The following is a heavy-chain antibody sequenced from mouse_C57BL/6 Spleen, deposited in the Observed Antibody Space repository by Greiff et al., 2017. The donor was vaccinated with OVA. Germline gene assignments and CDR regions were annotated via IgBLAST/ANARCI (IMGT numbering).Heavy chain of an antibody. J-gene: IGHJ3*01. D-gene: IGHD1-2*01. CDR3: AREGDYYGPFAY. CDR1: GYTFTSYW. V-gene: IGHV1-64*01. CDR2: IHPNSGST. Sequence: QVQLQQPGAELVKPGASVKLSCKASGYTFTSYWMHWVKQRPGQGLEWIGMIHPNSGSTNYNEKFKSKATLTVDKSSSTAYMQLSSLTSEDSAVYYCAREGDYYGPFAYWGQGTLVTVSA.